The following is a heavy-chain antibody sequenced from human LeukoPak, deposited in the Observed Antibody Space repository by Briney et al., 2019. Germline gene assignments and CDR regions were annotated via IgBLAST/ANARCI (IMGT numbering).Heavy chain of an antibody. CDR2: ISSSGSTK. V-gene: IGHV3-11*01. J-gene: IGHJ5*02. CDR3: ARGEDWFAP. Sequence: PGGSLRLSCAASGFTFSDYYMNWIRQAPGKGLEWASYISSSGSTKYYADSVKGRFTISRDNAENSLYLQMNSLRAGDTAVYYCARGEDWFAPWGQGTLVTVSS. CDR1: GFTFSDYY.